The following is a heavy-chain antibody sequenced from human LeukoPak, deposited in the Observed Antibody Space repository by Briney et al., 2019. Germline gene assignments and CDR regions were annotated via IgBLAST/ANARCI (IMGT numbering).Heavy chain of an antibody. J-gene: IGHJ6*02. CDR2: ISYDGSNK. Sequence: GGSLRLSCAASGFTCSSYAMHWVRQAPGKGLEWVAVISYDGSNKYYADSVKGRFTISRDNSKNTLYLQMNSLRAEDTAVYYCARDIGCGGDCYYYYYYGMDVWGQGTTVTVSS. CDR1: GFTCSSYA. D-gene: IGHD2-21*02. CDR3: ARDIGCGGDCYYYYYYGMDV. V-gene: IGHV3-30*04.